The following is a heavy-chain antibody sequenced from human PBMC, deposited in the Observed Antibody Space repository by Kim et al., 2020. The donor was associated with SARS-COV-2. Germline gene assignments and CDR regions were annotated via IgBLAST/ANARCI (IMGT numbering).Heavy chain of an antibody. V-gene: IGHV3-30*04. CDR1: GFTFSSYA. D-gene: IGHD6-13*01. J-gene: IGHJ5*02. CDR3: AREAYSSSWYNWFDP. CDR2: ISYDGSNK. Sequence: GGSLRLSCAASGFTFSSYAMHWVRQAPGKGLEWVAVISYDGSNKYYADSVKGRFTISRDNSKNTLYLQMNSLRAEDTAVYYCAREAYSSSWYNWFDPWGQGTLVTVSS.